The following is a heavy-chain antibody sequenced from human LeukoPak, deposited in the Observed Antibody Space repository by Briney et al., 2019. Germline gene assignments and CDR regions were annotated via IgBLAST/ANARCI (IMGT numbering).Heavy chain of an antibody. D-gene: IGHD5-24*01. J-gene: IGHJ4*02. CDR3: ARDYGYKLDF. CDR2: MNPDGSKK. Sequence: GSLRLSCAASGFTFSNYWMSWVRQAPGKGLEWVANMNPDGSKKYYLDSVKGRFTISRDSAKNSLYLQMNSLRAEDAAVYYCARDYGYKLDFWGQGTLVTESS. CDR1: GFTFSNYW. V-gene: IGHV3-7*04.